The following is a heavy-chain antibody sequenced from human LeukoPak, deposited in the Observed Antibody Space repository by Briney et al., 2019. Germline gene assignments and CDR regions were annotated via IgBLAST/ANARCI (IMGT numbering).Heavy chain of an antibody. CDR3: ARGAKVFPLGLRSEY. Sequence: SSETLSFTGTVPGDSICTNNWTWMRHPLGKGLESRWYIYISVSTNYTPSLMSRVTISVDASKNQFSLNLNSVTAADTAVYYCARGAKVFPLGLRSEYWGQGSLVTVSS. CDR2: IYISVST. V-gene: IGHV4-59*01. CDR1: GDSICTNN. D-gene: IGHD2-21*01. J-gene: IGHJ4*02.